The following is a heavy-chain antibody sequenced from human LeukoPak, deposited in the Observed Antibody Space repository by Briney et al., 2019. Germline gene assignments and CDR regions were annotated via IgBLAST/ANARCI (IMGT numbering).Heavy chain of an antibody. CDR2: IIPIFGTA. CDR1: GGTFSSYA. V-gene: IGHV1-69*13. J-gene: IGHJ5*02. Sequence: GASVKVSCKDSGGTFSSYAISWVRQAPGQGLEWMGGIIPIFGTANYAQKFQGRVTITADESTSTAYMELSSLRSEDTAVYYCATTIFDRDWFDPWGQGTLVTVSS. D-gene: IGHD3-3*01. CDR3: ATTIFDRDWFDP.